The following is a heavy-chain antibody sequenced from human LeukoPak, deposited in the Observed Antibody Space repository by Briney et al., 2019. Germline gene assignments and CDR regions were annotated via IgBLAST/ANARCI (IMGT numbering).Heavy chain of an antibody. CDR1: GFTFSNYW. CDR3: AKSPSLQAFDI. V-gene: IGHV3-23*01. Sequence: AGGSLRLSCAASGFTFSNYWMDWVRQAPGKGLECVSTISADGGSTYYPDSVKGRFTISRDNSKNTLYLQMNSLRAEDTAVYYCAKSPSLQAFDIWGQGTMVTVSS. J-gene: IGHJ3*02. CDR2: ISADGGST.